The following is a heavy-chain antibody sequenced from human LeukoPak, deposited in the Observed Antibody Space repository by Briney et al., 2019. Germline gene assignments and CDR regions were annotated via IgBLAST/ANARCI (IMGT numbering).Heavy chain of an antibody. CDR1: GGSSSSYY. CDR2: IYYSGST. V-gene: IGHV4-59*01. Sequence: PSETLSLTCTVSGGSSSSYYWSWIRQPPGKGLEWIGYIYYSGSTNYNPSLKSRVTISVDTSKNQFSLKLSSVTAADTAAYYCARARSSGYYYGSWGQGTLVTVSS. D-gene: IGHD3-22*01. CDR3: ARARSSGYYYGS. J-gene: IGHJ5*02.